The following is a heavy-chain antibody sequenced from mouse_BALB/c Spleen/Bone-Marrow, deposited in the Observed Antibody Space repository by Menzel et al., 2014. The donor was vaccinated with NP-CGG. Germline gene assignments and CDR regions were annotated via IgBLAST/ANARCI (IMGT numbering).Heavy chain of an antibody. V-gene: IGHV1-9*01. J-gene: IGHJ4*01. D-gene: IGHD2-3*01. Sequence: VKLMESGAGLMKPGASVKISCKTTGYTFSGYWIEWVKQRPGHGLEWIGEILPGSTSTNYNEKFKDKATFTADTSSNTAYMQLSSLTSEDSAVYYCARDGYSSLAMDYWGQGTSVTVSS. CDR3: ARDGYSSLAMDY. CDR2: ILPGSTST. CDR1: GYTFSGYW.